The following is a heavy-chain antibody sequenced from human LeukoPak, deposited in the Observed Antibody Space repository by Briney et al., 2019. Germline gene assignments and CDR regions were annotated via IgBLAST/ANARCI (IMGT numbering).Heavy chain of an antibody. D-gene: IGHD6-6*01. CDR3: ASEYSSSSPYYYYYYYMDV. CDR2: IYYSGST. J-gene: IGHJ6*03. V-gene: IGHV4-59*12. CDR1: GGSISSYY. Sequence: PSETLSLTCTVSGGSISSYYWSWIRQPPGKGLEWIGNIYYSGSTNYNPSLKSRVTISVDTSKNQFSLKLSSVTAADTAVYYCASEYSSSSPYYYYYYYMDVWGKGTTVTVSS.